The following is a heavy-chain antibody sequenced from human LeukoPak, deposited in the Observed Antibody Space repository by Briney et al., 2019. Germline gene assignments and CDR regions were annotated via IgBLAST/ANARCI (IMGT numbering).Heavy chain of an antibody. Sequence: SETLSLTCAVYGGSFSGYYWSLIRQPPGKGLEWIGEINHSGSTNYNPSLKSRVTISVDTSKNQFSLKLSSVTAADTAVYYCARGPKTAETRYYYDSSGYRPDFDYWGQGTLVTVSS. D-gene: IGHD3-22*01. CDR1: GGSFSGYY. CDR2: INHSGST. V-gene: IGHV4-34*01. CDR3: ARGPKTAETRYYYDSSGYRPDFDY. J-gene: IGHJ4*02.